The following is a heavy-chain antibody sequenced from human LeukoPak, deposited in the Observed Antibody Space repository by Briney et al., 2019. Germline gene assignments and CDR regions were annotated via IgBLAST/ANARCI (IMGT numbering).Heavy chain of an antibody. J-gene: IGHJ6*03. CDR2: ISAYNGNT. Sequence: GASVKVSCKASGYTFTSYGISWVRQAPGQGLEWMGWISAYNGNTNYAQKLQGRVTMTTDTSTSTAYMELRSLGSDDTAVYYCASGVPAAMDGSYYYMDVWGKGTTVTVSS. D-gene: IGHD2-2*01. V-gene: IGHV1-18*01. CDR3: ASGVPAAMDGSYYYMDV. CDR1: GYTFTSYG.